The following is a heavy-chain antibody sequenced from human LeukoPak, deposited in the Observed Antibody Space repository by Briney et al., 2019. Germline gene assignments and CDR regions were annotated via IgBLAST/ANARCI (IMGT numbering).Heavy chain of an antibody. J-gene: IGHJ4*02. CDR3: ARAKDSSGYYLLYYFDY. CDR2: ISAYNGNT. V-gene: IGHV1-18*01. Sequence: GASVKVSCKASGYTFTSYGISWVRQAPGQGLERMGWISAYNGNTNYARKLQGRVTMTTDTSTSTAYMELRSLRSDDTAVYYCARAKDSSGYYLLYYFDYWGQGTLVTVSS. CDR1: GYTFTSYG. D-gene: IGHD3-22*01.